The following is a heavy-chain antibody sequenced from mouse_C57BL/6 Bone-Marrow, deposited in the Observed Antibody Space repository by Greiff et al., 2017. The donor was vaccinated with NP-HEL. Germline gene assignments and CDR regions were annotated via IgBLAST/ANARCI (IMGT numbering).Heavy chain of an antibody. CDR2: IRNKANGYTT. CDR3: ARYEVYYGSSVFDD. D-gene: IGHD1-1*01. CDR1: GFTFTDYY. J-gene: IGHJ2*01. Sequence: EVKLMESGGGLVQPGGSLSLSCAASGFTFTDYYMSWVRQPPGKALEWLGFIRNKANGYTTEYSASVKGRFTISRDNSQSILYLQMNALRAEDSATYYCARYEVYYGSSVFDDWGQGTTLTVAS. V-gene: IGHV7-3*01.